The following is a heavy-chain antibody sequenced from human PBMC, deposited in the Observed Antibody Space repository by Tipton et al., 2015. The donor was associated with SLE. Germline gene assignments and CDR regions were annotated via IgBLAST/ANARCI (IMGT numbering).Heavy chain of an antibody. CDR1: GFTFSSYS. CDR3: ARGGFDP. CDR2: ISYSSTYI. J-gene: IGHJ5*02. V-gene: IGHV3-21*01. Sequence: GSLRLSCAASGFTFSSYSMNWVRQAPGKGLEWVSFISYSSTYIYYADSVKGRFTISRDNAKNSLYLQMNSLRAEDTAVYYCARGGFDPWGQGTLVTVSS.